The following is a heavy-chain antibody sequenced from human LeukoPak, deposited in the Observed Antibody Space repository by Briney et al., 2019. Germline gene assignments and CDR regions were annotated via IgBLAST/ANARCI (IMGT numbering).Heavy chain of an antibody. J-gene: IGHJ6*03. CDR1: GGSFSGYY. Sequence: SETLSLTCAVYGGSFSGYYWSWIRQPPGKGLEWIVEINHSGSTNYNPSLKSRVTISVDTSKNQFSLKLSSVTAADTAVYYCVQTNREHYYYYYMDVWSKGTTVTVS. V-gene: IGHV4-34*01. CDR3: VQTNREHYYYYYMDV. D-gene: IGHD1-1*01. CDR2: INHSGST.